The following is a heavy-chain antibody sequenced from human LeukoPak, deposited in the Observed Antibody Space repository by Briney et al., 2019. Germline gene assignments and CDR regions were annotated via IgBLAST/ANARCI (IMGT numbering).Heavy chain of an antibody. J-gene: IGHJ4*02. CDR3: ARRGYCTNGVCYLFDY. D-gene: IGHD2-8*01. CDR1: GYSFTSYW. V-gene: IGHV5-51*01. CDR2: IYPGDSDT. Sequence: GESLKISCKGSGYSFTSYWIGWVRQMPGKGLEWRGIIYPGDSDTRYSPSFQGQVTISADKSISTAYLQWSSLKASDTAMYYCARRGYCTNGVCYLFDYWGQGTLVTVSS.